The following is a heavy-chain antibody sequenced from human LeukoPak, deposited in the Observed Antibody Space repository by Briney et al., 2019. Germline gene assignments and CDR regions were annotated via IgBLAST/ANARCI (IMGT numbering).Heavy chain of an antibody. J-gene: IGHJ4*02. D-gene: IGHD6-13*01. CDR1: GFIISNYA. CDR2: ISANGGSI. V-gene: IGHV3-64D*06. Sequence: PGGSLRLSCSASGFIISNYAMHWLRQAPGKGLEYLSAISANGGSIYYADSVKGRFTISRDNSRNTLYLQMSSLRAEDTAIYHCLKDLYKGDSSSWYYFHYWGQGTLVTVSS. CDR3: LKDLYKGDSSSWYYFHY.